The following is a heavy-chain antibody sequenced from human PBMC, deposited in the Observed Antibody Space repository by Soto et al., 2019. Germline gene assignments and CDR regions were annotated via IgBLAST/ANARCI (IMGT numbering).Heavy chain of an antibody. CDR2: IKQDGSEK. V-gene: IGHV3-7*01. CDR3: AREVRYFDWLGGPPRPGRRDYYYYGMDV. J-gene: IGHJ6*02. D-gene: IGHD3-9*01. CDR1: GFTFSSYW. Sequence: GGSLRLSCAASGFTFSSYWMSWVRQAPGKGLEWVANIKQDGSEKYYVDSVKGRFTISRDNAKNSLYLQMNSLRAEDTAVYYCAREVRYFDWLGGPPRPGRRDYYYYGMDVWGQGTTVTVSS.